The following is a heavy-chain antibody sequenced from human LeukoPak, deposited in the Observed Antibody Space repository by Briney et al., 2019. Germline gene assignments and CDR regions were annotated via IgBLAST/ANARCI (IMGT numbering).Heavy chain of an antibody. Sequence: GASVKVSCKASGGTFSSYAISWVRQAPGQGLEWMGRIIPILGIANYAQKFQGRVTITADKSTSTAYMELSSLRSEDTAVYYCARGVGGYCSSVTCYNGWFDPWGQGTLVTVSS. CDR2: IIPILGIA. CDR3: ARGVGGYCSSVTCYNGWFDP. V-gene: IGHV1-69*04. CDR1: GGTFSSYA. D-gene: IGHD2-2*02. J-gene: IGHJ5*02.